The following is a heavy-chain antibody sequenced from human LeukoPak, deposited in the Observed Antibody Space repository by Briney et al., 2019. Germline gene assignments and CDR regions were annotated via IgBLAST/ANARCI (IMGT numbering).Heavy chain of an antibody. Sequence: GGSLGLSCAASGFTFSSYGMHWVRQAPGKGLEWVAVISYDGSNKYYADSVKGRFTISRDNSKNTLYLQMNSLRAEDTAVYYCAKDPVDVWGKGTTVTVSS. J-gene: IGHJ6*04. CDR2: ISYDGSNK. V-gene: IGHV3-30*18. CDR1: GFTFSSYG. CDR3: AKDPVDV.